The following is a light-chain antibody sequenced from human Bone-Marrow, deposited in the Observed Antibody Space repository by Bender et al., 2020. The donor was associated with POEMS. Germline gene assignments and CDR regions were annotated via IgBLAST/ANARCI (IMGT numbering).Light chain of an antibody. J-gene: IGLJ3*02. V-gene: IGLV2-23*02. CDR2: EVG. Sequence: HSALTQPASLSGSPGQSITMPCAGTSSDVGDYNLISWYQQHPGRAPKLLIYEVGKRPPGVSNRFSGSKSGTTASLTISGLQAEDEAVYYCQSSAISMTTWMFGGGTRLNVL. CDR3: QSSAISMTTWM. CDR1: SSDVGDYNL.